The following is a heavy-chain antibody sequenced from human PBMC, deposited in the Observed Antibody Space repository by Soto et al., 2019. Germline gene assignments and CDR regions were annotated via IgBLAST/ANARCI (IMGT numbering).Heavy chain of an antibody. CDR3: ARGDEDPFAIFGVVGNWFDP. D-gene: IGHD3-3*01. Sequence: QVPLVQSGAEVKKPGASVKVSCKASGYTFTAYAIHWVRQAPGQRLEWMGWINAGNGNTKYSQKFQGRVTITSDTSASIAYMELSSLRSEDTAVYYCARGDEDPFAIFGVVGNWFDPWGQGTLVTVSS. CDR2: INAGNGNT. V-gene: IGHV1-3*01. CDR1: GYTFTAYA. J-gene: IGHJ5*02.